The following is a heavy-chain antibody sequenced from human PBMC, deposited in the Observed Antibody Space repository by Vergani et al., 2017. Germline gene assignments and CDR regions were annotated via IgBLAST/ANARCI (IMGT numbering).Heavy chain of an antibody. CDR1: GFTFGDCA. D-gene: IGHD3-9*01. CDR2: IRSKAYGGTT. CDR3: TRDQVLRYFDWFESGYYYYGMDV. V-gene: IGHV3-49*04. Sequence: EVQLVESGGGLVQPGRSLRLSCTASGFTFGDCAMSWVRQAPGKGLEWVGFIRSKAYGGTTEYAASVKGRFTISRDDSKSIAYLQMNSLKTEDTAVYYCTRDQVLRYFDWFESGYYYYGMDVWGQGTTVTVSS. J-gene: IGHJ6*02.